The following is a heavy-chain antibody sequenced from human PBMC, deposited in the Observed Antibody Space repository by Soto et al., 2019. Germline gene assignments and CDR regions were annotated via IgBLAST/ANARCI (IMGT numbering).Heavy chain of an antibody. CDR2: INHSGST. CDR3: ARGSITMIVPGY. Sequence: SETLSLTCAVYGGSFSGYYWSWIRQPPGKGLEWIGEINHSGSTSYNPSLKSRATISVDASKNQFSLKLNSVTAADTAVYYCARGSITMIVPGYWGQGTLVTVSS. V-gene: IGHV4-34*01. J-gene: IGHJ4*02. CDR1: GGSFSGYY. D-gene: IGHD3-22*01.